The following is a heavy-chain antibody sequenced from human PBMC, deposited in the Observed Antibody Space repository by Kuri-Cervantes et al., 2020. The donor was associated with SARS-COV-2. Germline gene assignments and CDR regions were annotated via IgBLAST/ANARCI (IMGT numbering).Heavy chain of an antibody. Sequence: ETLSLTCAASGFAFSSHAMSWVRQTPEKGLGWVSAIRSGGASTSYADSVMGRFSISRDDSKNTLYLQMNGLRVEDTAVYFCARDRGAFGGWFDPWGQGTLVTVSS. V-gene: IGHV3-23*01. D-gene: IGHD3-16*01. CDR1: GFAFSSHA. CDR3: ARDRGAFGGWFDP. J-gene: IGHJ5*02. CDR2: IRSGGAST.